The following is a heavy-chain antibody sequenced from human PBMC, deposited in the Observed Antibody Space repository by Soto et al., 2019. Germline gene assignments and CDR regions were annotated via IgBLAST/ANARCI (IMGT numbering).Heavy chain of an antibody. V-gene: IGHV4-31*02. CDR1: GGSISSGVYY. CDR3: ARSRDGYNYFDS. J-gene: IGHJ4*02. D-gene: IGHD5-12*01. Sequence: PSETLSLTCTVSGGSISSGVYYWSWIRQYPGKGLEWIGYIYYSGITYYNPSLKSRVTISVDTSKNQFSLKLSSVTAADTAVYYCARSRDGYNYFDSWGQRTQVTVSS. CDR2: IYYSGIT.